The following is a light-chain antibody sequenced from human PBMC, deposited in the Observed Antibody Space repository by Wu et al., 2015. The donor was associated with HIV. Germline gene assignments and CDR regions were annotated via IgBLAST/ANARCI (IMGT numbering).Light chain of an antibody. CDR2: KAS. J-gene: IGKJ1*01. CDR3: QQYDSYPT. V-gene: IGKV1-5*03. CDR1: QSISNW. Sequence: DIQMTQSPSTLSASVGDRVTITCRASQSISNWLAWYQQKPGKAPKLLIYKASHLEGGVPSRFSGSGSGTVFTLTISSLQPEDFATYYCQQYDSYPTFGQGTKV.